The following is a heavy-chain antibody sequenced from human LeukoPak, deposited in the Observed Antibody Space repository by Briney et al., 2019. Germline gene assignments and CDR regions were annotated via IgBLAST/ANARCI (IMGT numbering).Heavy chain of an antibody. CDR2: IRYDGSNK. CDR1: GFTFTSYG. CDR3: AKEHMIVQGY. Sequence: GGSLRLSCAASGFTFTSYGMNWVRQAPGKGLEWVACIRYDGSNKYYADSVKGRFTISRDNSKNTLSLQMNSLRAEDTAVYYCAKEHMIVQGYWGQGTLVTVSS. J-gene: IGHJ4*02. D-gene: IGHD3-22*01. V-gene: IGHV3-30*02.